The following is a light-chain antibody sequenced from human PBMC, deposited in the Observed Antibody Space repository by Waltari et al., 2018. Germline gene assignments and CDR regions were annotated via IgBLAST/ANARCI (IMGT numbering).Light chain of an antibody. Sequence: QSAPTQPASVSGSPGQSIPISCTGTIRDIGSYDLVSWYQQPPGKAPKPMIYEVTKRPSGVSTRFSGSKSGNTASLTISGLQADDEADYYCYSYANGRVFGGGTKLTVL. CDR1: IRDIGSYDL. CDR3: YSYANGRV. CDR2: EVT. J-gene: IGLJ3*02. V-gene: IGLV2-23*02.